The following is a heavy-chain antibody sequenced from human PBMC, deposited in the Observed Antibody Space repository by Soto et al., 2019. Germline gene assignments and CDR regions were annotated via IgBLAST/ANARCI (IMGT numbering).Heavy chain of an antibody. CDR2: ISAYNGNT. Sequence: ASVKVSCKASGYTFTSYGISWVRQAPGQGLEWMGWISAYNGNTNYAQKLQGRVTMTTDTSTSTDYMELRSLRSDDTAVYYCARAGDYVAFDIWGQGTMVTVSS. V-gene: IGHV1-18*04. CDR3: ARAGDYVAFDI. D-gene: IGHD4-17*01. CDR1: GYTFTSYG. J-gene: IGHJ3*02.